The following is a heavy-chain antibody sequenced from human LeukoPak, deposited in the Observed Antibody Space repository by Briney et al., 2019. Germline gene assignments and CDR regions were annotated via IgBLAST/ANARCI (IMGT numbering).Heavy chain of an antibody. CDR2: INSDGSST. J-gene: IGHJ4*02. Sequence: GGSLRLSCAASGFTFSSYWMHWFRQAPGKGLVWVSRINSDGSSTSYADSVKGRFTISRDNAKNTLYLQMNSLRAEDTAVYYCARDGGYGEHDYWGQGTLVTVSS. CDR1: GFTFSSYW. V-gene: IGHV3-74*01. CDR3: ARDGGYGEHDY. D-gene: IGHD4-17*01.